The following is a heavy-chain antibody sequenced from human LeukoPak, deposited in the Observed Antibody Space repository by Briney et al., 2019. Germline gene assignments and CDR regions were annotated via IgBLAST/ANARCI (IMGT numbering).Heavy chain of an antibody. D-gene: IGHD7-27*01. CDR3: ARDVTGDQSWFFDL. J-gene: IGHJ2*01. CDR1: GYTFTAYS. V-gene: IGHV1-2*02. CDR2: INPNSGGT. Sequence: ASVKVSCKASGYTFTAYSMHWVRQAPGQGLEWMGWINPNSGGTNYAQKFQGRVTMTRDTSISTAYMELSRLRSDDTAVYYCARDVTGDQSWFFDLWGRGTLVTVSS.